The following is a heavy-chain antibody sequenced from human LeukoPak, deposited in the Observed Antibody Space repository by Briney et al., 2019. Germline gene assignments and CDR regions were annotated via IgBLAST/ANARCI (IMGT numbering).Heavy chain of an antibody. Sequence: ASVKVSCKASGYTFTGYYMHWVRQAPGQGLEWMGWISAYNGNTNYAQKLQGRVTMTTDTSTSTAYMELRSLRSDDTAVYYCARDNYGDQDWGQGTLVTVSS. D-gene: IGHD4-17*01. CDR3: ARDNYGDQD. CDR1: GYTFTGYY. CDR2: ISAYNGNT. J-gene: IGHJ4*02. V-gene: IGHV1-18*04.